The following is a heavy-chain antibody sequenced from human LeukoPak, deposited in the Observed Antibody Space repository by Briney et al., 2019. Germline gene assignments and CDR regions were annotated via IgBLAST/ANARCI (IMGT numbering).Heavy chain of an antibody. J-gene: IGHJ3*02. V-gene: IGHV3-30-3*01. Sequence: GGSLRLSCAASGFTFSNAWMSWVRQAPGKGLEWVAVISYDGSNKYYADSVKGRFTISRDNSKNTLYLQMNSLRAEDTAVYYCARVNGYSSSWSGSGAFDIWGQGTMVTVSS. CDR2: ISYDGSNK. CDR3: ARVNGYSSSWSGSGAFDI. D-gene: IGHD6-13*01. CDR1: GFTFSNAW.